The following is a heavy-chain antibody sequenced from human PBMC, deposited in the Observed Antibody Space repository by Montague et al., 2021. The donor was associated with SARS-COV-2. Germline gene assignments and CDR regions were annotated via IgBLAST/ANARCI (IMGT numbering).Heavy chain of an antibody. V-gene: IGHV3-20*04. Sequence: SLRLSCAVSGFTFDDYGMSWVRQAPGKGLEWVAGISRSGDRTAYGDSVKGRITISRDNAKNSLYLQMNSLRVEDTAFYYCSRGGGMSRGVVDFWGQGILVSVSS. D-gene: IGHD3-10*01. CDR1: GFTFDDYG. CDR3: SRGGGMSRGVVDF. J-gene: IGHJ4*02. CDR2: ISRSGDRT.